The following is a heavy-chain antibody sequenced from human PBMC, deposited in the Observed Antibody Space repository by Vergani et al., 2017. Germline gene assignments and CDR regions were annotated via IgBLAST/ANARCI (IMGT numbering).Heavy chain of an antibody. V-gene: IGHV3-33*01. J-gene: IGHJ4*02. CDR1: GFTFSSHG. Sequence: QVQLVESGGGVVQPGRSLRLSCAASGFTFSSHGMHWVRPAPGKGLAWVAVIWYVGSNKYYADSVKGRFTISRDNSKNTLYLQMNSLRAEDTAVYYCARDGGVGVTTAFDYWGQGTLVTVSS. D-gene: IGHD4-17*01. CDR2: IWYVGSNK. CDR3: ARDGGVGVTTAFDY.